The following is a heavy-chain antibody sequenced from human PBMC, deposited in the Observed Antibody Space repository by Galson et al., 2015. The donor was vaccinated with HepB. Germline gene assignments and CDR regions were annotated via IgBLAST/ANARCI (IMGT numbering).Heavy chain of an antibody. V-gene: IGHV3-30*04. CDR2: ISYDGSNK. CDR3: ARDKDPSRSWVDGLIYYGLAV. Sequence: APGKGLEWVAVISYDGSNKNYADSVKGRFTISRDESRNTLHLQMNSLRAEDTAIYYCARDKDPSRSWVDGLIYYGLAVWGQGTTVTVSS. D-gene: IGHD6-13*01. J-gene: IGHJ6*02.